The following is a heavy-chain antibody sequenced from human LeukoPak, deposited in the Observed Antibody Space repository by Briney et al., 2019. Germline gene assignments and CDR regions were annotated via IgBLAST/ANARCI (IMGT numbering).Heavy chain of an antibody. V-gene: IGHV3-23*01. CDR2: ISGSGGST. Sequence: QTGGSLRLSCAASGFTFSSYAMSWVRQAPGKGLEWVSAISGSGGSTYYADSVKGRFTISRDNSKNTLYLQMNSLRAEDTAVYYCAKDGVPFSRGNWFDPWGQGTLVTVSS. D-gene: IGHD3-3*02. J-gene: IGHJ5*02. CDR1: GFTFSSYA. CDR3: AKDGVPFSRGNWFDP.